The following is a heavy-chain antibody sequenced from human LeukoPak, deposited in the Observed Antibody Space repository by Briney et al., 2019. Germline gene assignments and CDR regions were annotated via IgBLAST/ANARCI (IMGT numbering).Heavy chain of an antibody. CDR1: GFTFSSYG. D-gene: IGHD6-19*01. Sequence: GGSLRLSCAASGFTFSSYGTHWVRQAPGKGLEWVAVISYDGSNKYYADSVKGRFTISRDNSKNTLYLQMNSLRAEDTAVYYCAKSRLEEQWLAFDYWGQGTLVTVSS. J-gene: IGHJ4*02. CDR3: AKSRLEEQWLAFDY. V-gene: IGHV3-30*18. CDR2: ISYDGSNK.